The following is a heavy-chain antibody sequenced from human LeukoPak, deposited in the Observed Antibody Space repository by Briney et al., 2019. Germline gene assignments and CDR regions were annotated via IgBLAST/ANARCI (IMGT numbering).Heavy chain of an antibody. J-gene: IGHJ6*03. D-gene: IGHD6-13*01. CDR3: ARDWDPAGYSSSWPTVDYMDV. CDR2: ISYDGSNK. CDR1: GFTFSSYA. V-gene: IGHV3-30-3*01. Sequence: PGRSLRLSCAASGFTFSSYAMHWVRQAPGKGLEWVAVISYDGSNKYYADSVKGRFTISRDNSKNTLYLQMNSLRAEDTAVYYCARDWDPAGYSSSWPTVDYMDVWGKGTTVTVSS.